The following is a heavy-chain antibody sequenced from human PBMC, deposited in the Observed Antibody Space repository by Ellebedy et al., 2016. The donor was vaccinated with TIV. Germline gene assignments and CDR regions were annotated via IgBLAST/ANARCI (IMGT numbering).Heavy chain of an antibody. Sequence: SETLSLTXAVYGGSFSGYSWSWVRQSPGKGLEWIGEINHSGSSKYNPSLKSRVTISVDTSKNQFSLKLSSVTAADTAVYYCARDGEYQLLWGGYYYYGMDVWGQGTTVTVSS. CDR3: ARDGEYQLLWGGYYYYGMDV. CDR1: GGSFSGYS. V-gene: IGHV4-34*01. D-gene: IGHD2-2*01. J-gene: IGHJ6*02. CDR2: INHSGSS.